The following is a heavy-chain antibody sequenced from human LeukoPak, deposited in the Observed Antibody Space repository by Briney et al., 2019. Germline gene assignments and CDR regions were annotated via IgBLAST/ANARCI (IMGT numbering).Heavy chain of an antibody. CDR3: ARAVITFGAAVAKGFDY. Sequence: SETLSLTCTVSGGSISSGGYYWSWIRQHPGKGLEWIGYIYYSGSTDYNPSLKSRVTMSLDTSKNQFSLNLSSVTAADTAVYYCARAVITFGAAVAKGFDYWGQGTLVTVSS. CDR1: GGSISSGGYY. CDR2: IYYSGST. V-gene: IGHV4-61*08. D-gene: IGHD3-16*01. J-gene: IGHJ4*02.